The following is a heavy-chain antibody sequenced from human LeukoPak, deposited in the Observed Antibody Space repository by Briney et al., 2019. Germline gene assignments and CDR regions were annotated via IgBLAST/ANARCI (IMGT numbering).Heavy chain of an antibody. J-gene: IGHJ5*02. CDR1: GYTFTNYD. CDR3: ARRNFDWFDP. CDR2: MNPNSGKA. Sequence: ASVKVSCKASGYTFTNYDINWVRQATGQGLEWMGWMNPNSGKAGYAHKFQGRVTITRNPSITTAYMELSSLRSEDTAVYYCARRNFDWFDPWGQGTLVTVSS. V-gene: IGHV1-8*03.